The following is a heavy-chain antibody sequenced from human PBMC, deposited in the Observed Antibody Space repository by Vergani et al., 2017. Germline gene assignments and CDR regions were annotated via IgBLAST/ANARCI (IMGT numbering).Heavy chain of an antibody. V-gene: IGHV1-69*12. CDR3: ARGPLRSSGWRSYWYFDL. J-gene: IGHJ2*01. D-gene: IGHD6-19*01. CDR2: IIPIFGTA. Sequence: QVQLVQSGAEVKKPGSSVKVSCKASGGTFSSYAISWVRQAPGQGLEWMGGIIPIFGTANYEQKFQGRVTITADESTSTAYMELSSLRSEDTAVYYCARGPLRSSGWRSYWYFDLWGRGTLVTVSS. CDR1: GGTFSSYA.